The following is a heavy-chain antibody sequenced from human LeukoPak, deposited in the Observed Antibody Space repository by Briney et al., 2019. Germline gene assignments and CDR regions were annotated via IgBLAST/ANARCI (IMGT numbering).Heavy chain of an antibody. D-gene: IGHD4-17*01. V-gene: IGHV1-2*02. CDR3: ARGRTTVTPGDY. CDR1: GYTFTGYY. Sequence: ASVKVSCKASGYTFTGYYLHWVRQAPGQGLEWVGWINPNSGATNYPQSFQGRVTMTRDTSITTAYMELSRLRSDDTAVYYCARGRTTVTPGDYWGQGTLATVSS. J-gene: IGHJ4*02. CDR2: INPNSGAT.